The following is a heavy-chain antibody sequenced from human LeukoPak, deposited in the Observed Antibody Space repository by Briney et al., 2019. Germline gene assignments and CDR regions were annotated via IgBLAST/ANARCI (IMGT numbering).Heavy chain of an antibody. D-gene: IGHD3-22*01. CDR2: ITNNGGRT. CDR3: AKGSYYDSSGSFYFDY. V-gene: IGHV3-23*01. Sequence: GGSLRLSCAASGFTFSGYAMNWVRQAPGKGLEWVSAITNNGGRTYYADSVKGRFTISRDNSKNTLYVQVNSLGTEDTAAYYCAKGSYYDSSGSFYFDYWGQGTLVTVSS. CDR1: GFTFSGYA. J-gene: IGHJ4*02.